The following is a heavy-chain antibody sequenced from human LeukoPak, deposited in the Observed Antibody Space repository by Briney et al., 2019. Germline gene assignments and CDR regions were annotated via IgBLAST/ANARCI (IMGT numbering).Heavy chain of an antibody. V-gene: IGHV3-48*02. J-gene: IGHJ4*02. CDR2: ISETGSTI. D-gene: IGHD2-8*01. Sequence: GGSLRHSCAASGFSFDDYSMTWVRQTPGKGLEWLSYISETGSTIFSAGSVRGRFTISRDNAKNSLHLQMSSLRDGDTAVYYCARVRAGVYLDYWGQGTRVTVSS. CDR1: GFSFDDYS. CDR3: ARVRAGVYLDY.